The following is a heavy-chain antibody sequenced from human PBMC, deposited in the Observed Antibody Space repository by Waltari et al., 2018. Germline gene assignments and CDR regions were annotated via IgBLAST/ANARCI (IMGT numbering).Heavy chain of an antibody. CDR1: GYTFNAFY. CDR2: INPHSGAT. V-gene: IGHV1-2*02. Sequence: QAHLVLSGAELKKPGASVKVSCKASGYTFNAFYIHWVRPAPGQGPEWRGWINPHSGATRYARQFQGRVTLTADRAIDTAYMELNSLKSDDTAMYYCAREGDYGSYFEFGGQGTLVTVSS. D-gene: IGHD4-17*01. J-gene: IGHJ4*02. CDR3: AREGDYGSYFEF.